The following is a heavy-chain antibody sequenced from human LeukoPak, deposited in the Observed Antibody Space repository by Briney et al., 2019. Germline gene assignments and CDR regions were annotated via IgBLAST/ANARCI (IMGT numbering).Heavy chain of an antibody. CDR1: GETFIHNF. V-gene: IGHV4-34*01. J-gene: IGHJ4*02. CDR3: ARAMPYFYGSIAVPGTIDY. Sequence: SETLSLTCAVYGETFIHNFWTWIRQPPGKGLEWIGQINHSGSTYYNPSLKSRVTILVDTSKNQFSLKLTSVTAADTAVYYCARAMPYFYGSIAVPGTIDYWGQGILSPSRQ. D-gene: IGHD6-19*01. CDR2: INHSGST.